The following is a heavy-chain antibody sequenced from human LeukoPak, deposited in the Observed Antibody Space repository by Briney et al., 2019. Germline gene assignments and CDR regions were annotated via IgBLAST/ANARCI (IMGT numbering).Heavy chain of an antibody. CDR1: GYSFTSYW. D-gene: IGHD1/OR15-1a*01. Sequence: GESLKISCQGSGYSFTSYWIGWVRQLPGKGLEWMGIIYPGDSNTTYSPSFQGQVTISVDKSTSTAYLQGSSLNASDTGMYYCARHYSPRSGRNTFGYWGQGTRITVSS. V-gene: IGHV5-51*01. CDR2: IYPGDSNT. J-gene: IGHJ4*02. CDR3: ARHYSPRSGRNTFGY.